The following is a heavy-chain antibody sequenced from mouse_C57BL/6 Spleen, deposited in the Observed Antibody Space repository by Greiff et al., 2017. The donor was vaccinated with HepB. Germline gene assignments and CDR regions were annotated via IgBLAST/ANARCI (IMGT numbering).Heavy chain of an antibody. J-gene: IGHJ4*01. V-gene: IGHV1-55*01. D-gene: IGHD2-3*01. CDR3: AAGYYEDYAMDY. CDR1: GYTFTSYW. CDR2: IYPGSGST. Sequence: QVQLQQPGAELVKPGASVKMSCKASGYTFTSYWITWVKQRPGQGLEWIGDIYPGSGSTNYNEKFKSKATLTVDTSSSTAYMQLSSLTSEDSAVYYCAAGYYEDYAMDYWGQGTLVTVSS.